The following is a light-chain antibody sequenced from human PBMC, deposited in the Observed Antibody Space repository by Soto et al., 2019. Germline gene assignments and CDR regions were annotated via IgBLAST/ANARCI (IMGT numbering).Light chain of an antibody. V-gene: IGKV1-16*01. CDR2: ASS. J-gene: IGKJ4*01. CDR1: QDIRNY. CDR3: QQYKTYPLT. Sequence: DIQMTQSPSSLSASVGDRVSITCRASQDIRNYLGWFQQKPGQAPKSLIYASSSLQSGIPSRFSGSGSGTDFTLTISSLQPEVFATYYCQQYKTYPLTFGGGTKVEIK.